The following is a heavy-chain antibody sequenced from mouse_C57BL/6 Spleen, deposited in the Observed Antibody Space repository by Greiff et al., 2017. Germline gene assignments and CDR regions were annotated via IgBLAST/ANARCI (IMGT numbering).Heavy chain of an antibody. J-gene: IGHJ3*01. CDR3: ARGFISRGFAK. CDR2: IFPGSGST. V-gene: IGHV1-55*01. CDR1: GYTFTSYW. Sequence: QVQLQQPGAELVKPGASVKMSCKATGYTFTSYWITWVKQRPGQGLAWIGDIFPGSGSTNYNEKFKSKATLTVDTSSSTAYMQLSSLTSDNSAVYYCARGFISRGFAKRGQGTLVTVSA. D-gene: IGHD1-1*01.